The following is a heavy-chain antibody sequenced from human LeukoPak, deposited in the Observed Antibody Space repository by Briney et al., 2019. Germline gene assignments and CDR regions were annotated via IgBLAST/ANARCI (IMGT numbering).Heavy chain of an antibody. V-gene: IGHV4-34*01. CDR3: ARAPSAFDI. CDR2: INHSGST. CDR1: GGSFSGYY. Sequence: SETLSLTCAVYGGSFSGYYWSWIRQPPGKGLEWIGEINHSGSTNYNPSLKSRVTISVDTSKNQFSLKLSSVTAADTAVYYCARAPSAFDIWGQGTMVTVLS. J-gene: IGHJ3*02.